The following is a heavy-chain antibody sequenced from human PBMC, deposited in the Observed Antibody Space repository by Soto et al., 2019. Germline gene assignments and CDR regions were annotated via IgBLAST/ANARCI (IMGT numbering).Heavy chain of an antibody. D-gene: IGHD2-15*01. V-gene: IGHV3-33*01. Sequence: GGSLRLSCAASGFTFSSYGMHWVRQAPGKGLEWVADIWYGGSNKYYADSVKGRFTISRDNSKNTLYLQMNSLRAEDTAVYYCASLGGGNPPDYWGQGTLVTVSS. CDR2: IWYGGSNK. J-gene: IGHJ4*02. CDR1: GFTFSSYG. CDR3: ASLGGGNPPDY.